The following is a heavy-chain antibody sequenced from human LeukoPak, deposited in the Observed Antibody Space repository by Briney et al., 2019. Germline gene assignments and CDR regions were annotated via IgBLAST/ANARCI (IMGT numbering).Heavy chain of an antibody. V-gene: IGHV3-23*01. CDR1: GFTFSSYA. D-gene: IGHD6-19*01. CDR2: ISGSGGST. Sequence: PGGSLRLSCAASGFTFSSYAMSWVRQAPGKGLEWVPAISGSGGSTYYADSVKGRFTISRDNSKNTLYLQMNSLRAEDTAVYYCAKRPRGPYSSGWYGALWFDPWGQGTLVTVSS. CDR3: AKRPRGPYSSGWYGALWFDP. J-gene: IGHJ5*02.